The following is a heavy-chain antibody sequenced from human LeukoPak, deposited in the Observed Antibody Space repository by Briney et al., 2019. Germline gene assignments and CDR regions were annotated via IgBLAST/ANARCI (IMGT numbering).Heavy chain of an antibody. CDR1: GFTFTTLW. CDR3: VRGGAYCSSTSCYGLRAFDI. J-gene: IGHJ3*02. D-gene: IGHD2-2*01. V-gene: IGHV3-7*01. CDR2: MKKEGSEK. Sequence: GGSLRLSCTASGFTFTTLWMSWVRQPPGEGMEWVANMKKEGSEKYYMDSVKGRFTTSRDTPKNSLYLQMNSLRVEDTALYYCVRGGAYCSSTSCYGLRAFDIWGQGTMVTVSS.